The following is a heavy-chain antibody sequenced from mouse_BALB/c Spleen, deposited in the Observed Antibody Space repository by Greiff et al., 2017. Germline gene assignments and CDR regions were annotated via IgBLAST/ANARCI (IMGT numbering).Heavy chain of an antibody. CDR2: IYPGNSDT. CDR3: TKPYYGYDYFDY. V-gene: IGHV1-5*01. CDR1: GYSFTSYW. Sequence: VQLQQSGTVLARPGASVKMSCKASGYSFTSYWMHWVKQRPGQGLEWIGAIYPGNSDTSYNQKFKGKAKLTAVTSASTAYMALSSLTNEDSAVYYCTKPYYGYDYFDYWGQGTTLTVSS. J-gene: IGHJ2*01. D-gene: IGHD2-9*01.